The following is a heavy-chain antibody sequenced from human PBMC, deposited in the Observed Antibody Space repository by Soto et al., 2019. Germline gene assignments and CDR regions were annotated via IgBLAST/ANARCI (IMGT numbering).Heavy chain of an antibody. J-gene: IGHJ6*02. Sequence: EVQLVESGGGLVQPGGSLRLSFAASGFTFSSYDMHWVRQATGKGLEWVSAIGTAGDTYYPGSVKGRFTISRENAKNSLYLQMNSLRAGDTAVYYCARMDVDTAMVYGMDVWGQGTTVTVSS. CDR2: IGTAGDT. D-gene: IGHD5-18*01. CDR3: ARMDVDTAMVYGMDV. CDR1: GFTFSSYD. V-gene: IGHV3-13*01.